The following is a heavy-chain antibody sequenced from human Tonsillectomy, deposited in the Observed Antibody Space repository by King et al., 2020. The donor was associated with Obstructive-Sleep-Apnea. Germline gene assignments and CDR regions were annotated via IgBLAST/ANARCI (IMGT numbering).Heavy chain of an antibody. CDR2: IYYSGST. J-gene: IGHJ4*02. D-gene: IGHD3-22*01. CDR1: GGSISSYY. CDR3: ARVKFEDSSGYYYFDY. V-gene: IGHV4-59*01. Sequence: QLQESGPGLVKPSETLSLTCTVSGGSISSYYWSWIRQPPGKGLEWIGYIYYSGSTNYNPSLKSRVTISVETSTNQFSLKLSSVTAADTAVYYCARVKFEDSSGYYYFDYWGQGTLVTVSS.